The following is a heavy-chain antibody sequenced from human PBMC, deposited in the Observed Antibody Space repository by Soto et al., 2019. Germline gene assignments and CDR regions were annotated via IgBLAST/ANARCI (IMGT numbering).Heavy chain of an antibody. CDR1: GYTFTSYD. CDR3: ARGRGFWRGGYYGMDV. CDR2: MNPNSGNT. Sequence: ASVKVSCKGSGYTFTSYDINWVRQATGQGLEWMGWMNPNSGNTGYAQKFQGRVTMTRNTSISTAYMELSSLRSEDTAVYYCARGRGFWRGGYYGMDVWGQGTTVTVSS. D-gene: IGHD3-3*01. V-gene: IGHV1-8*01. J-gene: IGHJ6*02.